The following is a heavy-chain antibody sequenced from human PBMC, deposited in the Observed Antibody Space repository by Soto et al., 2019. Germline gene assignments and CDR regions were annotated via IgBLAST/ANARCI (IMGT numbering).Heavy chain of an antibody. CDR3: ARDNNDFWSLCPLAFDY. J-gene: IGHJ4*02. CDR2: ISTSGHV. Sequence: NPSETLSLTCSVSGGSLSKYYWSWIRQPAGKGLEWIGRISTSGHVVSKVSLRSRLTMSVDMSNNHFSLKLTSVTAADTAVYYCARDNNDFWSLCPLAFDYWGQGAMVTVYS. D-gene: IGHD3-3*01. V-gene: IGHV4-4*07. CDR1: GGSLSKYY.